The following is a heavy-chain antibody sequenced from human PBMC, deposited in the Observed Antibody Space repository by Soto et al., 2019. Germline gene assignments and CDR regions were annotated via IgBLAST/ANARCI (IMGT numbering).Heavy chain of an antibody. V-gene: IGHV3-33*01. J-gene: IGHJ4*02. CDR3: ARDGVPLFLIPSELDS. D-gene: IGHD3-3*01. Sequence: QVQLVESGGGVVQPGGSLRLSCAASGFPFRNYGMHWVRQAPGKGLEWVAIIWPDGNVKYYADSVKGRFTISRDNSNNSLYLKMNSLRAEDSAVYYCARDGVPLFLIPSELDSWGQGALVTVSS. CDR1: GFPFRNYG. CDR2: IWPDGNVK.